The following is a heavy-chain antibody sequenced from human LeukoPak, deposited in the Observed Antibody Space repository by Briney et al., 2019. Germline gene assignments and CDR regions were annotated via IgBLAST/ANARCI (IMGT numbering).Heavy chain of an antibody. CDR2: IKNDGSTT. CDR1: GFTFSNAW. J-gene: IGHJ3*02. D-gene: IGHD3-22*01. V-gene: IGHV3-74*01. CDR3: ARGGEDYYDSSGYYFGAYDI. Sequence: PGGSLRLSCAASGFTFSNAWMSWVRQAPGKGLVWVSRIKNDGSTTNYADSVKGRFTISRDNAKNTLYLQMNSLRAEDTAVYYCARGGEDYYDSSGYYFGAYDIWGQGTMVTVSS.